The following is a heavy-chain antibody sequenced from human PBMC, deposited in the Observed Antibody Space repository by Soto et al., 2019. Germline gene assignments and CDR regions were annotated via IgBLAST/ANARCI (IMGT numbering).Heavy chain of an antibody. D-gene: IGHD2-21*02. CDR1: GFSLNTSGVG. Sequence: SGPTLVNPTQTLTLTCTLSGFSLNTSGVGVGWIRQPPGKTLEWLSLIYWDDDKRYSPSLRSRLTVTKDTSKNQVVLTMTNMDPADTAVYYCARIYCGGDCYAALSVPRFDPWGQGTLVTVSS. J-gene: IGHJ5*02. V-gene: IGHV2-5*02. CDR2: IYWDDDK. CDR3: ARIYCGGDCYAALSVPRFDP.